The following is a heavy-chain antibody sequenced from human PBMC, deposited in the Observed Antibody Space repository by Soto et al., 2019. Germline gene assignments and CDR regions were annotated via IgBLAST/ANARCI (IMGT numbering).Heavy chain of an antibody. CDR2: MSFDGNSK. CDR1: GFAISSYS. D-gene: IGHD2-21*01. CDR3: TRGRSVIANDDFEY. J-gene: IGHJ4*02. V-gene: IGHV3-30-3*01. Sequence: QVQLVESGGGVVQPGTSLRLSCAASGFAISSYSMHWVRQAPGKGLEWVAAMSFDGNSKYFADSVKGRFMISRDTSKNTLFLEMESLGAEDSALYHCTRGRSVIANDDFEYWGQGTQVTVSS.